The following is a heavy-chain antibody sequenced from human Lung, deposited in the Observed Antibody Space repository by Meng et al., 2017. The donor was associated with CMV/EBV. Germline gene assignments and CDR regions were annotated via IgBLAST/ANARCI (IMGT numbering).Heavy chain of an antibody. CDR1: GFSLSTSGMR. Sequence: SGXXLVXPTQTLTLTCTFSGFSLSTSGMRVSWIRQPPGQALEWLARIDWDDDKFYNTSLKTRLTVSKDTSANQVVFTMTNMDPVDTATYYCARFQIGYVGAFDIWGPGTMVTVS. CDR2: IDWDDDK. D-gene: IGHD5-12*01. V-gene: IGHV2-70D*14. CDR3: ARFQIGYVGAFDI. J-gene: IGHJ3*02.